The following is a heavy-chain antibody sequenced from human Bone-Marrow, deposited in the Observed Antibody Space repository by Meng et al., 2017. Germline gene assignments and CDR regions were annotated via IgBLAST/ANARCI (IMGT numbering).Heavy chain of an antibody. D-gene: IGHD6-19*01. Sequence: GESLKISCAASGSTFSSYSMNWVRQAPGKGLEWVSSISSSSSYIYYADSVKGRFTISRDNAKNSLYLQMNSLRAEDTAVYYCARVIPGSGWYRDYWGQGTLVTVSS. J-gene: IGHJ4*02. CDR2: ISSSSSYI. V-gene: IGHV3-21*01. CDR3: ARVIPGSGWYRDY. CDR1: GSTFSSYS.